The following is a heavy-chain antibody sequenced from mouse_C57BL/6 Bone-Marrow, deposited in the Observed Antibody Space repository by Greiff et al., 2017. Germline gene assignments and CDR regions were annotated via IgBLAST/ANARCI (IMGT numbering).Heavy chain of an antibody. CDR3: TRLYYYGSSYFDY. CDR2: IRNKANNHAT. D-gene: IGHD1-1*01. V-gene: IGHV6-6*01. Sequence: EVQRVESGGGLVQPGGSMKLSCAASGFTFSDAWMDWVRQSPEKGLEWVAEIRNKANNHATYYAESVKGRFTISRDDSKSSVYLQMNSLRAEDTGIYYCTRLYYYGSSYFDYWGQGTTLTVSS. CDR1: GFTFSDAW. J-gene: IGHJ2*01.